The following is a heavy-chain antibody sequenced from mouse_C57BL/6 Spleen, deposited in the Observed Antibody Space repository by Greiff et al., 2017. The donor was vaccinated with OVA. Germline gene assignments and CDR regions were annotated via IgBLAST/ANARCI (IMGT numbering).Heavy chain of an antibody. V-gene: IGHV1-53*01. CDR1: GYTFTSYW. CDR2: INPSNGGT. Sequence: QVQLKQPGTELVKPGASVKLSCKASGYTFTSYWMHWVKQRPGQGLEWIGNINPSNGGTNYNEKFKSKATLTVDKSSSTAYMQLSSLTSEDSAVYYCARAGSGSSLFDYWGQGTTLTDSS. D-gene: IGHD1-1*01. J-gene: IGHJ2*01. CDR3: ARAGSGSSLFDY.